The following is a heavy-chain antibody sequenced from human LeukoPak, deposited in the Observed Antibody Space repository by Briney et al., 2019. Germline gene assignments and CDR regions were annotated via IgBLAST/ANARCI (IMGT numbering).Heavy chain of an antibody. CDR3: ARDILLWFGELFYYYGMDV. V-gene: IGHV3-48*03. CDR1: GFTFSSYE. D-gene: IGHD3-10*01. CDR2: ISSSGSTI. Sequence: PGGSLRLSCAASGFTFSSYEMNWVRQAPGKGLEWVSYISSSGSTIYYADSVKGRFTISRDNAKNSLYLQMNSLRAEDTAVYYCARDILLWFGELFYYYGMDVWGQGTTVTVSS. J-gene: IGHJ6*02.